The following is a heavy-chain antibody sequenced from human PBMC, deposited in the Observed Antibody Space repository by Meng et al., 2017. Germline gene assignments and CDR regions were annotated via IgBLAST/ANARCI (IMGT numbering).Heavy chain of an antibody. Sequence: QEPGPGLGYPSGPLSLPWPVSGGFSRSRNWWSWVRQPPGKGLEWIGEIYHSGSTKYNPSLKSRVTISVDKSKNQFSLKLSSVTAADTAVYYCARAQYYDFWSGYYFDYWGQGTLVTVSS. CDR3: ARAQYYDFWSGYYFDY. CDR2: IYHSGST. CDR1: GGFSRSRNW. J-gene: IGHJ4*02. V-gene: IGHV4-4*02. D-gene: IGHD3-3*01.